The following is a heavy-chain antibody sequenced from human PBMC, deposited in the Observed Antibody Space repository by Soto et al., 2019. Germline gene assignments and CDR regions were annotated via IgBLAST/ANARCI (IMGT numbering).Heavy chain of an antibody. CDR2: ISGSGGST. V-gene: IGHV3-23*01. CDR3: AKVGWNIVVVPAALNWFDP. Sequence: GGSLRLSCAASGFTFSSYAMSWVRQAPGKGLEWVSAISGSGGSTYYADSVKGRFTISRDNSKNTLYLQMNSLRAEDTAVYYCAKVGWNIVVVPAALNWFDPWGQGTLVTVSS. D-gene: IGHD2-2*01. J-gene: IGHJ5*02. CDR1: GFTFSSYA.